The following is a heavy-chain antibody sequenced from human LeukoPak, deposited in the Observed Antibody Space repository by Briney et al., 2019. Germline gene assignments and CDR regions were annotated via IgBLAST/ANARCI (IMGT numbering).Heavy chain of an antibody. CDR2: ISAYNGNT. J-gene: IGHJ6*02. CDR3: ARDFAVTTGPNGMDV. Sequence: VASVKVSCTASGYTFTSYGISWVRQAPGQGLEWMGWISAYNGNTNYAQKLQGRVTMTTDTSTSTAYMELRSLRSDDTAVYYCARDFAVTTGPNGMDVWGQGTTVTVSS. D-gene: IGHD4-17*01. V-gene: IGHV1-18*01. CDR1: GYTFTSYG.